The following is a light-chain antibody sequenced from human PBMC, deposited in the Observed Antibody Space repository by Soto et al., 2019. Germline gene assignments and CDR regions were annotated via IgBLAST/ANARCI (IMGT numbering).Light chain of an antibody. Sequence: DIVMTQSPDSLAVSLGERATINCKSSQSILRSSNTKNDLAWYQQKPGQPPKLLIYSASTRASGVPDRFSGSGSATDFTPTSSSLPAEDVAVYYCQQHYNTPYTFGQGTNLEIK. CDR2: SAS. CDR3: QQHYNTPYT. J-gene: IGKJ2*01. CDR1: QSILRSSNTKND. V-gene: IGKV4-1*01.